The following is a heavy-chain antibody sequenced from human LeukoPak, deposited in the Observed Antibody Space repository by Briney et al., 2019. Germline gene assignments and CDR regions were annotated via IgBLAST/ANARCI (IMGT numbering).Heavy chain of an antibody. CDR1: GYTFTSYA. CDR3: ARDVRFGELSYYYGMDV. V-gene: IGHV1-3*01. J-gene: IGHJ6*04. Sequence: ASVKVSCKASGYTFTSYAMHWVRQAPGQRLEWMGWINAGNGNTKYSQKFQGRVTITRDTSASTAYVELSSLRSEDTAVYYCARDVRFGELSYYYGMDVWGKGTTVTVSS. D-gene: IGHD3-10*01. CDR2: INAGNGNT.